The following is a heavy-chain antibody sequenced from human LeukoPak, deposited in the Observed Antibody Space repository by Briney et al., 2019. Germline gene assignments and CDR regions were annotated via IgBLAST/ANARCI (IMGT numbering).Heavy chain of an antibody. CDR3: ARGPGDTRGYFQH. J-gene: IGHJ1*01. V-gene: IGHV4-34*01. CDR1: GVSFSGYY. Sequence: SETLSLTCAVYGVSFSGYYWSWIRQPPGKGLEWIGEINHSGSTNYNPSLKSRVTISVDTSKNQFSLKLSSVTAADTAVYYCARGPGDTRGYFQHWGQGTLVTVSS. D-gene: IGHD3-10*01. CDR2: INHSGST.